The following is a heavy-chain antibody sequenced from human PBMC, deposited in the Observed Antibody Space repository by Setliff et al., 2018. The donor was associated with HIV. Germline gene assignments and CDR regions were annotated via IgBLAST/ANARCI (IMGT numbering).Heavy chain of an antibody. V-gene: IGHV1-2*02. CDR2: INPNSGGT. J-gene: IGHJ6*03. Sequence: ASVKVSCKVSGSTLTELSMHWVRQAPGQGLEWMGWINPNSGGTDYAQKFRGRVTMTRDTSISTAYMGLSSLTSDDTAVYYCARAIRYYDSSGYYLDVWGKGTTVTVSS. D-gene: IGHD3-22*01. CDR1: GSTLTELS. CDR3: ARAIRYYDSSGYYLDV.